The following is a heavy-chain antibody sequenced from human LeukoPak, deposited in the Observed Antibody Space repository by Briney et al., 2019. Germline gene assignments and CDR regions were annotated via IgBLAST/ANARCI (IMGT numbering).Heavy chain of an antibody. V-gene: IGHV1-18*01. J-gene: IGHJ4*02. Sequence: ASVKVSCKASGYTFTSYGVSWVRQAPGQGLEWMGWISGYNGNTNYAQNLQGRVTMTTDTSTTTAYMELRSLRSDDTAVYYCARTSRTPSGTYYIYWGQGTLVTVSS. D-gene: IGHD1-26*01. CDR2: ISGYNGNT. CDR3: ARTSRTPSGTYYIY. CDR1: GYTFTSYG.